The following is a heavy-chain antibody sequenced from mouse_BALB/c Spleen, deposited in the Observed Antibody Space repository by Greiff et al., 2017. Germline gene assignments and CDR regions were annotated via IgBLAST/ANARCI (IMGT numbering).Heavy chain of an antibody. CDR1: GFSLTSYG. V-gene: IGHV2-5-1*01. CDR3: AKNYYYGSSPWYFDV. J-gene: IGHJ1*01. D-gene: IGHD1-1*01. CDR2: IWRGGST. Sequence: QVQLKESGPSLVQPSQSLSITCTVSGFSLTSYGVHWVRQSPGKGLEWLGVIWRGGSTDYNAAFMSRLSITKDNSKSQVFFKMNSLQADDTAIYYCAKNYYYGSSPWYFDVWGAGTTVTVSS.